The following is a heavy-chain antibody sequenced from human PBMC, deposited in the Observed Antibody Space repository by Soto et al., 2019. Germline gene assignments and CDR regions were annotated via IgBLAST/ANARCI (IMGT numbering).Heavy chain of an antibody. CDR3: AKGDGYSSSWIDY. CDR2: ISGSGGVT. Sequence: EVQLLESGGNLVQPGGSLRLSCAASGFTFNIYAMSWVRQAPGKGLEWVSVISGSGGVTYYADSVKGRFTISRDNSKNTLYLQMNSLRAEDTAVYYCAKGDGYSSSWIDYWGQGTLVTVSS. D-gene: IGHD6-13*01. CDR1: GFTFNIYA. V-gene: IGHV3-23*01. J-gene: IGHJ4*02.